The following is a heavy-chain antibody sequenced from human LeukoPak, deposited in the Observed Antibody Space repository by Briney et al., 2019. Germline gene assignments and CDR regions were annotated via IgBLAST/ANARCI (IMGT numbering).Heavy chain of an antibody. Sequence: ASVKVSCKASGYTFTSYDINWVRQATGQGLEWMGWMTPNSGSTSYAQKFQGRVTMTRDMSTSTVYMELSSLRSEDTAVYYCARERPDIVVVTAIRCCWFDPWGQGTLVTVSS. CDR3: ARERPDIVVVTAIRCCWFDP. CDR1: GYTFTSYD. CDR2: MTPNSGST. J-gene: IGHJ5*02. D-gene: IGHD2-21*02. V-gene: IGHV1-8*01.